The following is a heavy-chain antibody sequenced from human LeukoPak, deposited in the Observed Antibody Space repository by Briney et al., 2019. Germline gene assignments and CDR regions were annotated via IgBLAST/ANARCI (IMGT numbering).Heavy chain of an antibody. V-gene: IGHV3-11*03. J-gene: IGHJ5*02. CDR2: ISSSSSYT. CDR1: GFTFSDYY. Sequence: PGGSLRLSCAASGFTFSDYYMSWIRQAPGKGLEWVSYISSSSSYTDYADSVKGRFTISRDNAKNSLYLQMNSLRAGDTAVYYCARYDSSMGWFDPWGQGTLVTVSS. CDR3: ARYDSSMGWFDP. D-gene: IGHD6-13*01.